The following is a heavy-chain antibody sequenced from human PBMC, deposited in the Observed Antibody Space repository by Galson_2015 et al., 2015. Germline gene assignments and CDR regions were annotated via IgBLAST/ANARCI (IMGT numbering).Heavy chain of an antibody. CDR2: INAGNGNT. D-gene: IGHD2-2*01. CDR3: ARGPYCSSTSCYYGMDV. Sequence: SVKVSCKASGYTFTSYAMHWVRQAPGQRLEWMGWINAGNGNTKYSQKFQGRVTITRDTSASTAYMELSSLRSEDTAVYYCARGPYCSSTSCYYGMDVWGQGTTVTVSS. CDR1: GYTFTSYA. J-gene: IGHJ6*02. V-gene: IGHV1-3*01.